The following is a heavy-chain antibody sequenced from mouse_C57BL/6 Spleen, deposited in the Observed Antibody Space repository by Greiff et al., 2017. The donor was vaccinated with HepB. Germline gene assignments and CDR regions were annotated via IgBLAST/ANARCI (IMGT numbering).Heavy chain of an antibody. V-gene: IGHV1-61*01. Sequence: VQLQQPGAELVRPGSSVKLSCKASGYTFTSYWVDWVKQRPGKGLEWIGNIYPSDSETHYNQKFKDKATLTVDKASSKAYMQLSSRTSEDSAVYECARTGCLLLDWYFDVWGTGTTVTVSS. CDR2: IYPSDSET. CDR1: GYTFTSYW. CDR3: ARTGCLLLDWYFDV. J-gene: IGHJ1*03. D-gene: IGHD1-1*01.